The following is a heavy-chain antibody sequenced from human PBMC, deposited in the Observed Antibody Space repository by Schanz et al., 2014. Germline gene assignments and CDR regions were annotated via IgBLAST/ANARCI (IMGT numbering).Heavy chain of an antibody. J-gene: IGHJ4*02. CDR2: ISGSGGDT. D-gene: IGHD2-21*01. V-gene: IGHV3-23*01. CDR1: GSTFSSYA. Sequence: EVQLLESGGGLVQPGGSLRLSCAASGSTFSSYAMSWVRQAPGKGLEWVSAISGSGGDTYYADSVKGRFTISRDNSKNTLYLQMNSLRAEDTAVYYCAKGQLLLYYFDYWGQGTLVTVSS. CDR3: AKGQLLLYYFDY.